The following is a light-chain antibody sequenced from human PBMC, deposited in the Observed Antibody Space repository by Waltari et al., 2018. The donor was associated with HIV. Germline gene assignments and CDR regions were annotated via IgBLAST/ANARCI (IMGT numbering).Light chain of an antibody. V-gene: IGLV8-61*01. CDR3: VLNLGRGIVV. Sequence: HTVVTQEPSFSVSPGGPVPLTCCLCSGSVSPRNYASWSQQLPAQAPLTLIHSTNTRSSGVPDRFSGSILGNKAALTITGAQADDESDYYCVLNLGRGIVVFGGGTKLSVL. CDR1: SGSVSPRNY. J-gene: IGLJ2*01. CDR2: STN.